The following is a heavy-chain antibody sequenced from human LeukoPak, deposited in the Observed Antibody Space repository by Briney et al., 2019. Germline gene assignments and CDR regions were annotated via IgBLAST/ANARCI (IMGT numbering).Heavy chain of an antibody. CDR2: ISSSSSYI. Sequence: ETLSLTCAVYGGSFSGYYWSWIRQPPGKGLEWVSSISSSSSYIYYADSVKGRFTISRDNAKNSLYLQMNSLRAEDTAVYYRARDRSVIAVAGTYFDYWGQGTLVTVSS. V-gene: IGHV3-21*01. J-gene: IGHJ4*02. CDR1: GGSFSGYY. D-gene: IGHD6-19*01. CDR3: ARDRSVIAVAGTYFDY.